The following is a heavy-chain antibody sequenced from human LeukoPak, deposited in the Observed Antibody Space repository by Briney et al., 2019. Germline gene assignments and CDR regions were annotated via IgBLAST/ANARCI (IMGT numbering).Heavy chain of an antibody. J-gene: IGHJ4*02. CDR3: ARGVDVWGSYSQYHFDY. CDR1: GFTFSNYA. CDR2: ISSSGGST. D-gene: IGHD3-16*01. Sequence: GGSLRLSCAASGFTFSNYAMSWVRQAPGKGLEWVSTISSSGGSTYYADSVKGRFTISRDNSKNTLYLQMNGLRAEDTAVYYCARGVDVWGSYSQYHFDYWGQETLVTVSS. V-gene: IGHV3-23*01.